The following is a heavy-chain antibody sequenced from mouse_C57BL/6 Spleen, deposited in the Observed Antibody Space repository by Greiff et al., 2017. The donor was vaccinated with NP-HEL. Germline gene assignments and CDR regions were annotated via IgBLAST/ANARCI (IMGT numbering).Heavy chain of an antibody. CDR2: IWRGGST. J-gene: IGHJ1*03. D-gene: IGHD1-1*01. Sequence: VKVVESGPGLVQPSQSLSITCTVSGFSLTSYGVHWVRQSPGKGLEWLGVIWRGGSTDYNAAFMSRLSITKDNSKSQVFFKMNSLQADDTAIYYCAKKGYYGSSRYFDVWGTGTTVTVSS. CDR1: GFSLTSYG. V-gene: IGHV2-5*01. CDR3: AKKGYYGSSRYFDV.